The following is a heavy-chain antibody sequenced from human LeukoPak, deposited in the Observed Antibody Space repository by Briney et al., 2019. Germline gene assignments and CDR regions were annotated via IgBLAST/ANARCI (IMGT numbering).Heavy chain of an antibody. CDR2: IYGGGRT. Sequence: PSETLSLTCTVSGGSITSGNNYWNWIRQSPGKGLEWIGFIYGGGRTNYNPFLRSRVVISADTSKNQISLRVDSMTAADTAVYYCVKAPTVAGSYGWFDPWGQGTLVTVSS. J-gene: IGHJ5*02. CDR3: VKAPTVAGSYGWFDP. D-gene: IGHD6-19*01. CDR1: GGSITSGNNY. V-gene: IGHV4-30-4*08.